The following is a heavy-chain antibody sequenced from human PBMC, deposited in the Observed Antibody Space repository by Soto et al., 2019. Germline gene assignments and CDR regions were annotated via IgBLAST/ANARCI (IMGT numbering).Heavy chain of an antibody. CDR2: INPSGGRT. D-gene: IGHD3-10*01. V-gene: IGHV1-46*01. J-gene: IGHJ3*02. Sequence: ASVNCYVNASGYTFTSDYMHWVRQAPGQVLDCIGIINPSGGRTSYAQNVQGRVTMTRDTYTSTVYMELSSLRSEDTAVYYCESLPMVREPRVAFAIWGQGTIVTVSS. CDR3: ESLPMVREPRVAFAI. CDR1: GYTFTSDY.